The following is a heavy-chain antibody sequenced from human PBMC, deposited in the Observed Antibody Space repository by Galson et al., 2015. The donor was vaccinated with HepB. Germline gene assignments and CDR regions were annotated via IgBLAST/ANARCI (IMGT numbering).Heavy chain of an antibody. J-gene: IGHJ3*02. D-gene: IGHD3-22*01. CDR3: ARPHDTSAFDPFDI. V-gene: IGHV5-51*03. Sequence: QSGAEVKKPGESLTISCQGSGYNFTSYWIVWVRQMSGKGLEWMGIIYPGDSDTRYSPSFQGQVTISADKSISTAYLQWSSLKASDTAMYYCARPHDTSAFDPFDIWGQGTMVTVSS. CDR2: IYPGDSDT. CDR1: GYNFTSYW.